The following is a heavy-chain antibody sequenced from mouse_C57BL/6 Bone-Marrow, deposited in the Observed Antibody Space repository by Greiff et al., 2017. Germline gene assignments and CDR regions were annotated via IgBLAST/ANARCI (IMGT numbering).Heavy chain of an antibody. Sequence: QVQLKQSGAELVRPGASVTLSCKASGYTFTDYEMHWVKQTPVHGLEWIGAIDPETGGTAYNQKFKGKAILTADKSSSTAYMELRSLTSEDSAVYYCTRSSDYDYERGLAYWGQGTLVTVSA. CDR1: GYTFTDYE. CDR3: TRSSDYDYERGLAY. CDR2: IDPETGGT. D-gene: IGHD2-4*01. V-gene: IGHV1-15*01. J-gene: IGHJ3*01.